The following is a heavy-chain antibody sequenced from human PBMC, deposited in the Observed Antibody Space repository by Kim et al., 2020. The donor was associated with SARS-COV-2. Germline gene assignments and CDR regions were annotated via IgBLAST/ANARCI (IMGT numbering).Heavy chain of an antibody. CDR1: GGSISSYY. CDR2: IYYSGST. D-gene: IGHD3-22*01. J-gene: IGHJ2*01. CDR3: ARHRTYYSDSSGYPSGYFDL. V-gene: IGHV4-59*08. Sequence: SETLSLTCTVSGGSISSYYWSWIRQPPGKGLEWIGYIYYSGSTNYNPSLKSRVTISVDTSKNQFSLKLSSVTAADTAVYYCARHRTYYSDSSGYPSGYFDLWGRGTLVTVSS.